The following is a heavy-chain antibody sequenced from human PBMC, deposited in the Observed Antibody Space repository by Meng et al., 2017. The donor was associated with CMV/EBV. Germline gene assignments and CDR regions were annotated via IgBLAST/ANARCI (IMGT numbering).Heavy chain of an antibody. CDR2: IYTSGST. J-gene: IGHJ4*02. CDR3: ARHGDTAMVVGIDY. CDR1: GCSISSYY. D-gene: IGHD5-18*01. Sequence: QVQLQEPGPGLVKPSGTLSLNCTVSGCSISSYYWSWIRQPAGKGLEWIGRIYTSGSTNYSPSLKSRVTMSVDTSKNQFSLKLSSVTAADTAVYYCARHGDTAMVVGIDYWGQGTLVTVSS. V-gene: IGHV4-4*07.